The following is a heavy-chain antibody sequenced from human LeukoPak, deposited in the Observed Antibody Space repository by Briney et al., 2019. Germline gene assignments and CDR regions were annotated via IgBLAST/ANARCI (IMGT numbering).Heavy chain of an antibody. CDR2: VSSSSSYI. CDR3: ASTAAATDPPGF. Sequence: GGSLRLSCAASGFTFSNYNMNWVRQAPGKGLEWVSSVSSSSSYIYYADSVKGRFTVSRDNAKNSLYLQMNSLRAEDTAVYYCASTAAATDPPGFWGQGTLVTVSS. J-gene: IGHJ4*02. D-gene: IGHD6-13*01. CDR1: GFTFSNYN. V-gene: IGHV3-21*01.